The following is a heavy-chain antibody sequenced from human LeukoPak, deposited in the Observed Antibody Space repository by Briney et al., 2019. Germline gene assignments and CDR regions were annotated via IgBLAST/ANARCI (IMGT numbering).Heavy chain of an antibody. Sequence: KTGGSLRLSCAASGFTFSSYAMSWVRQAPGKGLEWVSGISGSGAGTYHADSVKGRFTVSRDNSRNTLYLQMNSLRAEDTAVYYCAKRPGEYSSGWYIHYWGQGTLVSVSS. CDR1: GFTFSSYA. CDR2: ISGSGAGT. J-gene: IGHJ4*02. D-gene: IGHD6-19*01. CDR3: AKRPGEYSSGWYIHY. V-gene: IGHV3-23*01.